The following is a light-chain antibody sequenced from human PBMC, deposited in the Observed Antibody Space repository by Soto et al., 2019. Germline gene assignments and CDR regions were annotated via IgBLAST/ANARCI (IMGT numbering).Light chain of an antibody. CDR2: SAS. J-gene: IGKJ1*01. CDR3: QQYDGWPRT. V-gene: IGKV3-15*01. Sequence: EIVMTQSPATLSVSPGETATLSCRASQRVGINLAWYQQKPGQAPRLLIYSASTRASGIPAMFSGSGSGTEFTLTISSLQSEDFAFFYCQQYDGWPRTFGQGTKVEIK. CDR1: QRVGIN.